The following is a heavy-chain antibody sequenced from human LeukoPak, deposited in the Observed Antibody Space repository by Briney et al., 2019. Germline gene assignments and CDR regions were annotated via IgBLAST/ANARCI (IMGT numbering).Heavy chain of an antibody. CDR2: IIPIFGTA. CDR3: ASNEDIVVVPAADLYYYYYGMDV. Sequence: SVKVSCKASGGTFSSYAISWVRQAPGQGLEWMGGIIPIFGTANYAQKFQGRVTITADESTSTAYMELSSLRSEDTAVYYCASNEDIVVVPAADLYYYYYGMDVWGQGTTVTVSS. V-gene: IGHV1-69*13. CDR1: GGTFSSYA. D-gene: IGHD2-2*01. J-gene: IGHJ6*02.